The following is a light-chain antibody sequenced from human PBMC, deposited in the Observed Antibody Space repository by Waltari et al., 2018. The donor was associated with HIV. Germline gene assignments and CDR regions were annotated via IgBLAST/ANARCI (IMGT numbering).Light chain of an antibody. J-gene: IGLJ2*01. CDR2: RNN. V-gene: IGLV1-47*01. CDR3: AAWTDSLSGVV. Sequence: QSVLTPPPSASGTPGQRVTISCSGSSSNIGSYYVYWYQQLPGTAPKLLIYRNNQRPSGVPDRFSGAKSGTSASLAISGLRSEDEADYYCAAWTDSLSGVVFGGGTKLSVL. CDR1: SSNIGSYY.